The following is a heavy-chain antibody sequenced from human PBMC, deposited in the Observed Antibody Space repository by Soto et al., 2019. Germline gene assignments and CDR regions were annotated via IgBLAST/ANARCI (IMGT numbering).Heavy chain of an antibody. D-gene: IGHD6-13*01. CDR1: GGSVSSGSYY. J-gene: IGHJ6*02. CDR3: ARVTSSVPCGMDV. CDR2: IFYSGST. Sequence: QVQLQESGPGLVKPSETLSLTCTVSGGSVSSGSYYWTWIRQPPGQGLEWIGYIFYSGSTYYSPSLKSRVPMSLDPSIDLSALKLTSVIAADTAVYYCARVTSSVPCGMDVWGQGTTVTVSS. V-gene: IGHV4-61*01.